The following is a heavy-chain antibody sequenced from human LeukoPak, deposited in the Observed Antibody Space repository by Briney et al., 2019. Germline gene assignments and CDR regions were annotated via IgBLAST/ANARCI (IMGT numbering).Heavy chain of an antibody. CDR2: IFTSGST. V-gene: IGHV4-61*02. CDR3: ARGELF. CDR1: GDSISSSTHY. J-gene: IGHJ4*02. Sequence: SETLSLTCTVSGDSISSSTHYWSWIRQPAGKGLEWIGRIFTSGSTNYNPSLKSRVTISIDTSKNQFSPMLSSVTAADTAVYYCARGELFWGPGTLVTVSS. D-gene: IGHD1-26*01.